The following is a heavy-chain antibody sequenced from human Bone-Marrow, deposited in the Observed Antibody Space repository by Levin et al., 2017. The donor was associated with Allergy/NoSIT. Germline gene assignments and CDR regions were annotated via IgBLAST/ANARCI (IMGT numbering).Heavy chain of an antibody. CDR2: IKQDGSEK. CDR3: ARDCLRIAVAGTQFDY. Sequence: GESLKISCAASGFTFSSYWMSWVRQAPGKGLEWVANIKQDGSEKYYVDSVKGRFTISRDNAKNSLYLQMNSLRAEDTAVYYCARDCLRIAVAGTQFDYWGQGTLVTVSS. CDR1: GFTFSSYW. J-gene: IGHJ4*02. V-gene: IGHV3-7*01. D-gene: IGHD6-19*01.